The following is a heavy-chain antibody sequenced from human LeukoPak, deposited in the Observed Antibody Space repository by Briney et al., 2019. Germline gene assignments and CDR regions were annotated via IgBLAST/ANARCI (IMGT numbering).Heavy chain of an antibody. V-gene: IGHV3-13*01. Sequence: GGSLRLSCTASGFTLGSHAMHWVRQIPGQGREGAAAVSSGFHVFLADSAQGRFNVSSEGARHSLYLQMNSLRAGDTAVYYCVSEARGYHYTYFDYWGQGTLVTVSS. CDR2: VSSGFHV. CDR1: GFTLGSHA. J-gene: IGHJ4*02. D-gene: IGHD5-18*01. CDR3: VSEARGYHYTYFDY.